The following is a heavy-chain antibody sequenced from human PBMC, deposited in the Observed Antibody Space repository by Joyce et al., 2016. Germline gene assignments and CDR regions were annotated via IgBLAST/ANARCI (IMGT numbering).Heavy chain of an antibody. V-gene: IGHV3-7*03. CDR2: IKQDGSQK. CDR3: VKDGGPAVGAIDY. CDR1: GFTFSSYW. Sequence: EVPLVESGGGLVQPGGSLRLSCAASGFTFSSYWMSWVRQAPGKGLEWVAHIKQDGSQKYYVDSVKGRFTVSRDNAKNSLYLQMNSLRVEDTAVYYCVKDGGPAVGAIDYWGQGTLVTVSS. J-gene: IGHJ4*02. D-gene: IGHD1-26*01.